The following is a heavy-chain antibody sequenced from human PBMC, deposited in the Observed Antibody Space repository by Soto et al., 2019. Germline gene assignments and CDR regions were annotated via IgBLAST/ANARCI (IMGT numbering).Heavy chain of an antibody. CDR2: IYYSGST. V-gene: IGHV4-31*03. CDR3: AREGWDDAGDWFDP. CDR1: GGSISSGGYY. Sequence: QVQLQESGPGLVKPSQTLSLTCTVSGGSISSGGYYWSWIRQHPGKGLEWIGYIYYSGSTYYNPSPKRRITLAVATSKHQFSLKLSAGTAADTAAYYCAREGWDDAGDWFDPWGQGTLVTVSS. D-gene: IGHD1-1*01. J-gene: IGHJ5*02.